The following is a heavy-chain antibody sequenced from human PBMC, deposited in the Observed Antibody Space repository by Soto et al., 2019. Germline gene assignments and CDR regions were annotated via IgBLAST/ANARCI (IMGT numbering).Heavy chain of an antibody. Sequence: ASVKVSCKASGYTFTSYGINWLLQAPGQGLEWMGWISGYNGNTKYAQKFQGRVTMTTDTSTSTAYMELRSLRSDDTALYYCARDGIAARPTPDYWGQGTLVTVSS. D-gene: IGHD6-6*01. J-gene: IGHJ4*02. V-gene: IGHV1-18*01. CDR3: ARDGIAARPTPDY. CDR1: GYTFTSYG. CDR2: ISGYNGNT.